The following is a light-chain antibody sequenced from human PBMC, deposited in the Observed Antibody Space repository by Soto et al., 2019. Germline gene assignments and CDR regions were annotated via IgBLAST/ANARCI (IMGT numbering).Light chain of an antibody. V-gene: IGLV1-44*01. Sequence: QSVLTQPPSASGTPGQRVTISCYGSSSNIGSNTVNWYQQLPGTAPKLLIYSNNQRPSGVPDRFSGSKSGTSASLAISGLQSEDEADYYCAAWGDSLNGLVFGGGTKVTVL. CDR3: AAWGDSLNGLV. CDR2: SNN. CDR1: SSNIGSNT. J-gene: IGLJ2*01.